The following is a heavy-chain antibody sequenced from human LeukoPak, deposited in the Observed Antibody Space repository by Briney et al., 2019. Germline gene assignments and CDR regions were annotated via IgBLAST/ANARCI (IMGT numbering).Heavy chain of an antibody. CDR2: MSSSGGT. V-gene: IGHV3-23*01. Sequence: GSLRLSCAASGFTFSSYAMSWVRQAPGKGLEWVSTMSSSGGTYYADSVKGRFTISRHNSKNTLYLQMNSLRAEDTAVYYCASGAAAAGPPLDYWGQGTLVTVSS. D-gene: IGHD6-13*01. J-gene: IGHJ4*02. CDR3: ASGAAAAGPPLDY. CDR1: GFTFSSYA.